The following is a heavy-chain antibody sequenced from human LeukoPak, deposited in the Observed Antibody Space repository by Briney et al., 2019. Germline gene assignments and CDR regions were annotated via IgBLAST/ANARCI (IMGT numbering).Heavy chain of an antibody. CDR3: AKIALGSASDS. CDR1: GFTFSSYA. D-gene: IGHD6-19*01. V-gene: IGHV3-23*01. J-gene: IGHJ5*01. Sequence: GGSLRLSCAASGFTFSSYAMSWVRQAPGKGLEWVSAISGSGGSTYYADSVKGRFTISRDSSKNTLYLQMNNLRVEDTAIYYCAKIALGSASDSWGHGTLVTVSS. CDR2: ISGSGGST.